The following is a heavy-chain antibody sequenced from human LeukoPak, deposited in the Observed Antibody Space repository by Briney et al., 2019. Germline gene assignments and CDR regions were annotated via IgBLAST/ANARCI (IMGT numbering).Heavy chain of an antibody. CDR2: ITDSGDGT. CDR1: GFTFSSSA. J-gene: IGHJ4*02. V-gene: IGHV3-23*01. CDR3: AKDPRYSSGWDY. D-gene: IGHD6-19*01. Sequence: GGSLRLSCAASGFTFSSSAMSWVRQAPGRGLEWVSSITDSGDGTYYADSVKGRFTISRDNSKNTLYLQMNSLRAEDTAVYYCAKDPRYSSGWDYWGQGTLVTVSS.